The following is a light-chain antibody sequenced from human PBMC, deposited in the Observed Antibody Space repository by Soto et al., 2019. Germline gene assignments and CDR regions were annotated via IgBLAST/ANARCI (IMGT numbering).Light chain of an antibody. V-gene: IGLV2-14*03. Sequence: QSALTQTASVSGSPGQSITISCTGTSSDVGGHNYVSWYQQHPGKAPKLMIYDVGNRPSGVSNRFSGSKSGNTASLTISGLQAEDEADYYCSSYTSSSTLVFGGGTKLTVL. CDR1: SSDVGGHNY. CDR3: SSYTSSSTLV. J-gene: IGLJ2*01. CDR2: DVG.